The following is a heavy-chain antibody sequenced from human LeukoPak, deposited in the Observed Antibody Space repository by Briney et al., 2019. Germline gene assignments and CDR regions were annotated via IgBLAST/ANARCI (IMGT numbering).Heavy chain of an antibody. CDR1: EFTFSSFA. CDR2: VSGSGGST. J-gene: IGHJ4*02. V-gene: IGHV3-23*01. D-gene: IGHD3-22*01. Sequence: GGSLRLSCAASEFTFSSFAMSWVRQAPGKGLEWVSRVSGSGGSTYYADSVKGRFSISRDNSKNTLYLQMNSLRAEDTAVYYCARDSSGYGGFDYWGRGTLVTVSS. CDR3: ARDSSGYGGFDY.